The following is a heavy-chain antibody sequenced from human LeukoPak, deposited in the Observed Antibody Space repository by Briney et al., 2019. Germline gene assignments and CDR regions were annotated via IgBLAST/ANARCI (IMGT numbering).Heavy chain of an antibody. CDR1: GGSISSYY. CDR3: ARVKAAAGFDY. CDR2: IYYSGST. J-gene: IGHJ4*02. V-gene: IGHV4-59*12. Sequence: SETLSLTCTVSGGSISSYYWSWIRQPPGKGLEWIGYIYYSGSTYYNPSLKSRVTISVDTSKNQFSLKLSSVTAADTAVYYCARVKAAAGFDYWGQGTLVTVSS. D-gene: IGHD6-13*01.